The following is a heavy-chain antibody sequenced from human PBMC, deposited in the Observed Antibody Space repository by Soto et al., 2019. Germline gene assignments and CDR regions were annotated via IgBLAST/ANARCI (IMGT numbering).Heavy chain of an antibody. CDR1: GFTFSSYA. V-gene: IGHV3-23*01. Sequence: EVQLLESGGGLVQPGGSLRLSCAASGFTFSSYAMNWVRQTPGKGLEWVSVIFATGGTTYDADSVKGRFTISRDNYKNTLYLQMNSLRAEDTAVYYCAKDPAAVASRGFDYWGQGTLVIFSS. CDR3: AKDPAAVASRGFDY. CDR2: IFATGGTT. J-gene: IGHJ4*02. D-gene: IGHD6-19*01.